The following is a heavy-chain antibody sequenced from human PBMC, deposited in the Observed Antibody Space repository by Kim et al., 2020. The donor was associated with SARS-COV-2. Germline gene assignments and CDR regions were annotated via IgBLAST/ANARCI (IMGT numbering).Heavy chain of an antibody. V-gene: IGHV3-30*04. J-gene: IGHJ4*02. D-gene: IGHD3-10*01. CDR2: ISYDGSTK. CDR3: ARSTSSGNTPFNY. Sequence: GGSLRLSCAASGFTFSSNAMHWVRQAPGKGLEWVAVISYDGSTKYYGDSVKGRFTISRDNSKNTLYLQMSSLRAEDTAVYYCARSTSSGNTPFNYWCQG. CDR1: GFTFSSNA.